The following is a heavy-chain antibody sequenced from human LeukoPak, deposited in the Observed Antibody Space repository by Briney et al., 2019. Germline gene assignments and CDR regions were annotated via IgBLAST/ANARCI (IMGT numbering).Heavy chain of an antibody. V-gene: IGHV3-7*01. CDR2: IRQDGSEK. CDR1: GFTFSSYW. J-gene: IGHJ4*02. CDR3: ATISDSDY. D-gene: IGHD2-2*02. Sequence: GGSLRLSCAASGFTFSSYWMSWVRQAPGKGLEWVANIRQDGSEKYYADSVKGRFTISRDNSKNTLYLQMNSLRIEDTAVYYCATISDSDYWGQGTLVTVSS.